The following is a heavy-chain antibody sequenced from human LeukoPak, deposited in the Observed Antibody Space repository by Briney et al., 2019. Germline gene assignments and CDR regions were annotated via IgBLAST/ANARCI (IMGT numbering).Heavy chain of an antibody. Sequence: PGGSLRLSCAASGFTFSSSWLSWVRQAPGKGLEWVANIKQDGSEKYYVDSVKGRFTISRDNAKNSLYLQMNSLRAEDTAVYYCARDPGVATIAYYYYYGMDVWGQGTTVTVSS. CDR1: GFTFSSSW. V-gene: IGHV3-7*01. J-gene: IGHJ6*02. CDR3: ARDPGVATIAYYYYYGMDV. CDR2: IKQDGSEK. D-gene: IGHD5-12*01.